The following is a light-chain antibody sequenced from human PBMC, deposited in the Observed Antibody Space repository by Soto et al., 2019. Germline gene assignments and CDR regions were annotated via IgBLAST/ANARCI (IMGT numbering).Light chain of an antibody. CDR2: GTS. CDR1: QNINSRY. V-gene: IGKV3-20*01. Sequence: EIVWTQSPGTLSLSPGERATLSCRASQNINSRYLAWYQQKPGQAPRLLIYGTSSRATGIPDRFSGSGSETDFTLTISRLEPEDSAVYYCQQFGSSPGFTFGPETKVDIK. CDR3: QQFGSSPGFT. J-gene: IGKJ3*01.